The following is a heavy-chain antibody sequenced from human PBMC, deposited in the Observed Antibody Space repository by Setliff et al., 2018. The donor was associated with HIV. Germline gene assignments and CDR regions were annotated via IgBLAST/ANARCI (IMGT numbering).Heavy chain of an antibody. Sequence: PSETLSLTCTVSGDSITSGGYFWSWIRQHPGKGLEWIGHIYYSGSTYYNPSLKSRVTISVDTSKNQFSLKLSSVTAADTAVYYCASHRSVYYFAYWGQGTLVTVSS. V-gene: IGHV4-31*03. CDR3: ASHRSVYYFAY. CDR1: GDSITSGGYF. J-gene: IGHJ4*02. CDR2: IYYSGST.